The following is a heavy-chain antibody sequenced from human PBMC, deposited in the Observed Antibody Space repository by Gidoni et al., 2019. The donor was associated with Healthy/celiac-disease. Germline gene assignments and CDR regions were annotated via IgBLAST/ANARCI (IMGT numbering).Heavy chain of an antibody. CDR2: IKSRTDSETT. J-gene: IGHJ4*02. Sequence: EVQLVESGGGLVKPGGSLRFSCEASGFMFINARMSWVRQAPGKGLEWVGRIKSRTDSETTDYAAPVKGRFTISRDDSKNTLYLQMNSLKTEDTAVYYCATDLGHREMATSRLDYWGQGTLVTVSS. CDR1: GFMFINAR. V-gene: IGHV3-15*01. D-gene: IGHD5-12*01. CDR3: ATDLGHREMATSRLDY.